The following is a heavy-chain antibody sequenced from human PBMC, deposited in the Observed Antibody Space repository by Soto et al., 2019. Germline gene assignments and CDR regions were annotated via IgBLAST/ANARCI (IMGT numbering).Heavy chain of an antibody. Sequence: SVKVSCKASGGTFSSYTISWVRQAPGQGLEWMGRIIPILGIANYAQKFQGRVTITADKSTSTAYMELSSLRSEDTAVYYCARDNLYDFWSGPRLNAFDIWGQGTMVTV. J-gene: IGHJ3*02. CDR2: IIPILGIA. D-gene: IGHD3-3*01. CDR3: ARDNLYDFWSGPRLNAFDI. V-gene: IGHV1-69*04. CDR1: GGTFSSYT.